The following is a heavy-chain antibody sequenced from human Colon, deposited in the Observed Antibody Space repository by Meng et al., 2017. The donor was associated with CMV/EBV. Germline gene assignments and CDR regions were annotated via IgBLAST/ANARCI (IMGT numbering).Heavy chain of an antibody. D-gene: IGHD3-22*01. CDR3: ARDSSSSAYSPFDY. V-gene: IGHV6-1*01. CDR1: GDSVSSNSAS. Sequence: QVQLQQSGPGLVKPSXXXXPXXAISGDSVSSNSASWNWIMQSPTRGLEWLGRTYYRSKWYNDYAVSVKSRITINPDTSKNQFSLQLNSVTPEDTAVYYCARDSSSSAYSPFDYWGQGTLVTVSS. CDR2: TYYRSKWYN. J-gene: IGHJ4*02.